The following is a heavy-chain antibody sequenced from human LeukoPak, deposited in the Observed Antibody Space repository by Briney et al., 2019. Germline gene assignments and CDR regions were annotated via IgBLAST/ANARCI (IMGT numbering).Heavy chain of an antibody. Sequence: SETLSPTCTVSGGSISSYYWSWIRQPPGKGLEWIGYIYYSGSTNYNPSLKSRVTISVDTSKNQFSLKLSSVTAADTAVYYCARADCGGDCYSYINWYFDLWGRGTLVTVSS. D-gene: IGHD2-21*01. V-gene: IGHV4-59*01. CDR3: ARADCGGDCYSYINWYFDL. CDR2: IYYSGST. J-gene: IGHJ2*01. CDR1: GGSISSYY.